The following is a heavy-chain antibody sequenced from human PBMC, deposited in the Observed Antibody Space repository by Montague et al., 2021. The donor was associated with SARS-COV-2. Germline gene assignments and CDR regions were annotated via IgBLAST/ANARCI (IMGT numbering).Heavy chain of an antibody. V-gene: IGHV4-39*01. CDR1: GGSISSGGYY. J-gene: IGHJ6*03. D-gene: IGHD3-10*01. CDR3: ASSYYYGSGTYVYNYYMDV. Sequence: SETLSLTCTVSGGSISSGGYYWGWIRQPPGRGLEWVGSISYSGRTYFXPSLKSRLTISVDSSENQFSLRLSSVTAADTAVYYCASSYYYGSGTYVYNYYMDVWGKGTTVTVPS. CDR2: ISYSGRT.